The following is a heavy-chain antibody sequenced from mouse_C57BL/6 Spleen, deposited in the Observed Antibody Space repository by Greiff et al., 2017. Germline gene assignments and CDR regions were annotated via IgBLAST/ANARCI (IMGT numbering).Heavy chain of an antibody. Sequence: VQLQQSGPGLVKPSQSLSLTCSVTGYSITSGYYWNWIRQFPGNKLEWMGYISYDGSNNYNPSLKNRISITRDTSKNQFFLKLNSVTTEDTATYYCARGDGFAYWGQGTLVTVSA. V-gene: IGHV3-6*01. CDR2: ISYDGSN. J-gene: IGHJ3*01. CDR1: GYSITSGYY. CDR3: ARGDGFAY.